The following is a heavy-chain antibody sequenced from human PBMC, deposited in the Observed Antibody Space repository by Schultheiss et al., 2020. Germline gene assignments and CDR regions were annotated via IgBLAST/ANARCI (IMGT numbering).Heavy chain of an antibody. D-gene: IGHD6-19*01. J-gene: IGHJ6*02. V-gene: IGHV1-3*02. Sequence: ASVKVSCKASGYTFTNYAMNWVRQAPGQRLQWMGWSNAGNGNTKYSQDFQARVTITRDTSASTAYMELSSLRSEDMALYYCARVLARVIAVLADYYYGMDVWSQRTTVTVSS. CDR2: SNAGNGNT. CDR1: GYTFTNYA. CDR3: ARVLARVIAVLADYYYGMDV.